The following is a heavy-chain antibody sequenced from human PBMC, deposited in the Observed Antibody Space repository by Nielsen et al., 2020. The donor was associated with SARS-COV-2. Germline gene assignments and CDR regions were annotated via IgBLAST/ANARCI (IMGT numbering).Heavy chain of an antibody. CDR3: ARDLQGLQSAGYGMDV. Sequence: GGSLRLSCAASGFTFSSYGMHWVRQAPGKGLEWVAVISYDGSNKYYADSVKGRFTISRDNSKNTLYLQMNSLRAEDTAVYYCARDLQGLQSAGYGMDVWGQGTTVTVSS. J-gene: IGHJ6*02. CDR2: ISYDGSNK. CDR1: GFTFSSYG. V-gene: IGHV3-30*03. D-gene: IGHD3-16*01.